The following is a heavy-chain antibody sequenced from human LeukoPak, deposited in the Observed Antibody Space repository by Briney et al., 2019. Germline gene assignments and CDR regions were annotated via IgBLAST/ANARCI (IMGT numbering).Heavy chain of an antibody. CDR1: GFTFTSYD. CDR2: IGTAGDT. D-gene: IGHD3-22*01. CDR3: VRSSNNYDTTGFDH. J-gene: IGHJ4*02. Sequence: TGGSLRLSCTASGFTFTSYDMHWVRHPTGKGLEWVSAIGTAGDTYYPGSVRGRFTISRENAKKSLYLQMNCLRDGDTAVYYCVRSSNNYDTTGFDHWGLGTLVTVSS. V-gene: IGHV3-13*04.